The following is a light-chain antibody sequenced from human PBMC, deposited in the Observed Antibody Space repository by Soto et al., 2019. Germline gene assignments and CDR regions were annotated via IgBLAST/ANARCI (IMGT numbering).Light chain of an antibody. CDR3: QQYGNLPS. V-gene: IGKV4-1*01. J-gene: IGKJ3*01. CDR1: QSLLYSSNYRNY. Sequence: DIVMTQSPDSLAVPLGERATIHCKSSQSLLYSSNYRNYLAWFQQKPGQPPKLLIYWASYRDSGVPDRFSGSGSGTDFTFTISSLQPEDIATYYCQQYGNLPSFGPGTKVDIK. CDR2: WAS.